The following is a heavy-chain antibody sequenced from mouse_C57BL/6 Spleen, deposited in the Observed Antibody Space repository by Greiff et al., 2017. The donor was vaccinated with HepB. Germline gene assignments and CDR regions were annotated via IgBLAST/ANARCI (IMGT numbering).Heavy chain of an antibody. J-gene: IGHJ4*01. CDR1: GYSITSGYY. CDR2: ISYDGSN. V-gene: IGHV3-6*01. D-gene: IGHD1-1*01. CDR3: ARGGFITTVDY. Sequence: EVKLVESGPGLVKPSQSLSLTCSVTGYSITSGYYWNWIRQFPGNKLEWMGYISYDGSNNYNPSLKNRISITRDTSKNQFFLKLNSVTTEDTATYYCARGGFITTVDYWGQGTSVTVSS.